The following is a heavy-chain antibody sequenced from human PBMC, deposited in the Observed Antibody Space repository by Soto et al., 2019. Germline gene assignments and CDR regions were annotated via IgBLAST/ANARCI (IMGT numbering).Heavy chain of an antibody. CDR2: IIPILGIA. D-gene: IGHD3-9*01. Sequence: QVQLVQSGAEVKKPGSSVKVSCKASGGTFSSYTISWVRQAPGQGLEWGGRIIPILGIANSAQKFQGRVMITADKTTRTAYMELSSLRSEDTAVYYCARGNGIRYFAWLSVRTYNWFDPWGQGTLVTVSS. CDR3: ARGNGIRYFAWLSVRTYNWFDP. V-gene: IGHV1-69*02. CDR1: GGTFSSYT. J-gene: IGHJ5*02.